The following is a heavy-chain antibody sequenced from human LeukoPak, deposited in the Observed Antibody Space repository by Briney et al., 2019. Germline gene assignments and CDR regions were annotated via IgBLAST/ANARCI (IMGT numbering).Heavy chain of an antibody. CDR1: GFTFSSYG. J-gene: IGHJ4*02. Sequence: PGGSLRLSCAASGFTFSSYGMHWVRQAPGKGLEWVAVISYDGSNKYYADSVKGRFTISRDNSKNTLYLQMNSLRAEDTAVYYCAKDLDKYGGSSGGDYWGQGTLVTVSS. D-gene: IGHD4-23*01. CDR2: ISYDGSNK. CDR3: AKDLDKYGGSSGGDY. V-gene: IGHV3-30*18.